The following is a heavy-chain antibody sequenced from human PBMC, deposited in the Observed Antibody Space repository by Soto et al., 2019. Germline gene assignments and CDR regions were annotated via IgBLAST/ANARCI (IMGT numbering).Heavy chain of an antibody. D-gene: IGHD1-26*01. J-gene: IGHJ3*02. CDR2: IIPIFGTA. V-gene: IGHV1-69*01. CDR3: ASQKVVATRPGTLYAFDI. CDR1: GGTFSSYA. Sequence: QVQLVQSGAEVKKPGSSVKVSCKASGGTFSSYAISWVRQAPGQGLEWMGGIIPIFGTANYAQKFQSRVTITADESTSTAYMELSSLRSEDTAVYYCASQKVVATRPGTLYAFDIRGQGTMVTVSS.